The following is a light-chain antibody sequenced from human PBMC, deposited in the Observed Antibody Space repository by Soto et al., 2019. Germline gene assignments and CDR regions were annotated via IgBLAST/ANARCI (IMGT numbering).Light chain of an antibody. CDR2: GAS. J-gene: IGKJ5*01. Sequence: DIQMTQSPPSLSGSVGARFTITCRASQDVGKWLAWYQQKPGKAPTLLIHGASSLQSGVPSRFSGSGSGTDFTLTISSLEPEDFAVYYCHQYGSAPITFGQGTRLEIK. CDR3: HQYGSAPIT. CDR1: QDVGKW. V-gene: IGKV1-12*01.